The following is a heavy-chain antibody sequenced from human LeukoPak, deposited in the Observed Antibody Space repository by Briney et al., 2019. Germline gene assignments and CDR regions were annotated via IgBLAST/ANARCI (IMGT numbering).Heavy chain of an antibody. J-gene: IGHJ3*02. CDR1: GFTFGDYA. D-gene: IGHD3-3*01. Sequence: PGGSLRLSCTAYGFTFGDYAMSWVRQAPGRGLEWVGFIRSKAYGGTTEYAASVKGRFTISRDDSKSIAYLQMNSLRAEDTAVYHCAKDVGSGYLSDAFDIWGQGTMVTVSS. CDR3: AKDVGSGYLSDAFDI. CDR2: IRSKAYGGTT. V-gene: IGHV3-49*04.